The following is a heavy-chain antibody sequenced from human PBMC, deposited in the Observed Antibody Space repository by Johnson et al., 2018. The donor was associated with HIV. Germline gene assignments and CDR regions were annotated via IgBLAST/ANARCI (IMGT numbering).Heavy chain of an antibody. J-gene: IGHJ3*02. D-gene: IGHD2-15*01. CDR1: GFTFSSYA. V-gene: IGHV3-30*14. Sequence: QVQLVESGGGVVQPGRSLRLSCAASGFTFSSYAMHWVRQAPGKGLEWVAVISYDGSNKYYADSVKGRFTISRDNPKNTLYLQMNSLRAEDTAVYYCARDWAACSGGSCRGNAFDIWGQGTMVTVSS. CDR3: ARDWAACSGGSCRGNAFDI. CDR2: ISYDGSNK.